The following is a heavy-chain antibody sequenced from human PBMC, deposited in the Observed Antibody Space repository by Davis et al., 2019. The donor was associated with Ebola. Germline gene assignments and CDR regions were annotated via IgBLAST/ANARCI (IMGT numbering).Heavy chain of an antibody. CDR2: ISGYNLKT. Sequence: AASVKVSCKTSGYTFTSYGVSWVRQAPGQGLEWMGWISGYNLKTTYAQKFQGRVTITRDTSASTTYMDLSSLGSEDTAVYYCARDSAAILYFYYGLDVWGQGTTVTVSS. J-gene: IGHJ6*02. CDR1: GYTFTSYG. V-gene: IGHV1-18*01. CDR3: ARDSAAILYFYYGLDV. D-gene: IGHD2-2*01.